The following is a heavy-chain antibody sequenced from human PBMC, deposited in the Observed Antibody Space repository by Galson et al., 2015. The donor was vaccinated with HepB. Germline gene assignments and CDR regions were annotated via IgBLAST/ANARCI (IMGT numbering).Heavy chain of an antibody. Sequence: SVKVSCKASGYTFTGYYMHWVRQAPGQGLEWMGWINPNSGGTNYAQKFQGRVTMTRDTSISTAYMELSRLRSDDTAVYYCARVAIAAAATIGDAFDIWGQGTMVTVSS. J-gene: IGHJ3*02. CDR1: GYTFTGYY. CDR3: ARVAIAAAATIGDAFDI. V-gene: IGHV1-2*02. D-gene: IGHD6-13*01. CDR2: INPNSGGT.